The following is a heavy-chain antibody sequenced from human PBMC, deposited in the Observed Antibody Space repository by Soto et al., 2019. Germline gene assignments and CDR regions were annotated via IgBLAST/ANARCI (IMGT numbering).Heavy chain of an antibody. Sequence: QVQLVQSGAEVKKPGSSVKVSCKASGGTFSSYAISWVRQAPGQGLEWMGGIIPIFGTANYAQKFQGRVTXNAHEXXSTAYMELSSLRSEDTAVYYCARDRGGSYTNGMDVWGQGTTVTVSS. J-gene: IGHJ6*02. CDR1: GGTFSSYA. V-gene: IGHV1-69*12. CDR2: IIPIFGTA. D-gene: IGHD1-26*01. CDR3: ARDRGGSYTNGMDV.